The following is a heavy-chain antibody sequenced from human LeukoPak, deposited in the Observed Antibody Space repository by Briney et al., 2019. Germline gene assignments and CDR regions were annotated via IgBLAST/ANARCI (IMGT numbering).Heavy chain of an antibody. CDR3: ARGQTGITIFGVVVPRMDV. CDR2: ISSSSSYI. D-gene: IGHD3-3*01. Sequence: GGSLRLSCAASGFTFSSYSMNWVRQAPGKGLEWVSSISSSSSYIYYADSVKSRFTISRDNAKNSLYLQMNSLRAEDTAVYYCARGQTGITIFGVVVPRMDVWGKGTTVTVSS. V-gene: IGHV3-21*01. CDR1: GFTFSSYS. J-gene: IGHJ6*03.